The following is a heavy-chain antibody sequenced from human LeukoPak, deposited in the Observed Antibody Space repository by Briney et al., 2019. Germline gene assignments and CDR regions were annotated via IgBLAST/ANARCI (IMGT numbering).Heavy chain of an antibody. CDR2: ISSSSSYI. Sequence: PGGSLRLSCAASGFTFSSYSMNWVRQAPGKGLEWVSSISSSSSYIYYADSVKGRFTISRDNAKNSLYLQMNSLRAEDTAVYYCARDKEQWLAPDAFDIWGQGTMVTVSS. J-gene: IGHJ3*02. V-gene: IGHV3-21*04. CDR1: GFTFSSYS. D-gene: IGHD6-19*01. CDR3: ARDKEQWLAPDAFDI.